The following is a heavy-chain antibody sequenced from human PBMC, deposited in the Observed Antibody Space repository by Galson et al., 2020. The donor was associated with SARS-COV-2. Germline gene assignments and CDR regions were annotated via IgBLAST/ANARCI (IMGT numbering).Heavy chain of an antibody. J-gene: IGHJ2*01. V-gene: IGHV3-21*01. CDR3: ARDKGSGFQMHWYFDL. CDR2: IAGSGAYK. Sequence: GGSLRLSCAASGFTFRGHNMIWVRQAPGKGLEWVSSIAGSGAYKYYADSMKGRFTISRDNAKNSVYLQLNSLRDEDTAVYYCARDKGSGFQMHWYFDLWGRGTLVSVSS. D-gene: IGHD3-22*01. CDR1: GFTFRGHN.